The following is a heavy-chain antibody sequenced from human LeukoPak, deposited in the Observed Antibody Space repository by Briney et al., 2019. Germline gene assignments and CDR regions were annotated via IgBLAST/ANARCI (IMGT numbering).Heavy chain of an antibody. J-gene: IGHJ1*01. CDR3: AGRLLLYYYDSSGYYEYFQH. D-gene: IGHD3-22*01. CDR1: GGSFSGYY. CDR2: INHSGST. Sequence: SETLSLTCAVYGGSFSGYYWSWIRQPPGKGLEWIGEINHSGSTNYNPSLKSRVTISVDTSKNQFSLKLSSVTAADTAVYYCAGRLLLYYYDSSGYYEYFQHWGQGTLVTVSS. V-gene: IGHV4-34*01.